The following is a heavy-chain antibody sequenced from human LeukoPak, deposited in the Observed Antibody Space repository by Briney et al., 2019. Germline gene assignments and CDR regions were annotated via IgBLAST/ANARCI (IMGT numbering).Heavy chain of an antibody. J-gene: IGHJ4*02. CDR2: IYSRGNT. Sequence: SETLSLTCSVSGVSISSGSNYWGWIRQPPGKTLEWIGSIYSRGNTYYNPSLKSRVTISVDTSKNQFSLKLSSVTAADTAVYYCARADILTGAAFINWGQGTLVTVSS. V-gene: IGHV4-39*07. CDR1: GVSISSGSNY. D-gene: IGHD3-9*01. CDR3: ARADILTGAAFIN.